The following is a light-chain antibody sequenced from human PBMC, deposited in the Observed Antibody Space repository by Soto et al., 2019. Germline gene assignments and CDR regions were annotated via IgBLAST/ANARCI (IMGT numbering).Light chain of an antibody. CDR2: EVS. CDR3: SSYTSSSTLNV. Sequence: QSALTQPASVSGSPGQSITLSCTGTSSDVGGYNHVSWYQQHPGKAPKLMIYEVSNRPSGVSDRFSGSKSGNTASLTISGLQAEDEADYYCSSYTSSSTLNVFGTGTKVTVL. CDR1: SSDVGGYNH. J-gene: IGLJ1*01. V-gene: IGLV2-14*01.